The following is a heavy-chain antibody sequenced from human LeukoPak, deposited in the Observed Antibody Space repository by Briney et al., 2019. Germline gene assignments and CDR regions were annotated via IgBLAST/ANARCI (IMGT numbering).Heavy chain of an antibody. CDR3: ARDQDWDLQSLRYFDY. J-gene: IGHJ4*02. D-gene: IGHD1-26*01. CDR2: IYHSGST. V-gene: IGHV4-30-2*01. CDR1: GGSISSGGYS. Sequence: PSETLSLTCAVSGGSISSGGYSWSWIRQPPGKGLEWIGYIYHSGSTYYNPSLKSRVTISVDRSKNQFSLKLSSVTAADTAVYYCARDQDWDLQSLRYFDYWGQGTLVTVSS.